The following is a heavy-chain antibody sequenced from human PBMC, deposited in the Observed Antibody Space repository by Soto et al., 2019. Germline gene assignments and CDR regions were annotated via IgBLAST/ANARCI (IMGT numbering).Heavy chain of an antibody. CDR1: GFTFSNFA. CDR3: VKGNQLLRYYFEY. J-gene: IGHJ4*02. Sequence: GGSLRLSCSASGFTFSNFAMHWVRQAPGKGPEYVSGITSNGDNTYHADSVQGRFTISRDNSKSTLYLQMTSLRVEDTAVYYCVKGNQLLRYYFEYWGRGALVTVS. CDR2: ITSNGDNT. V-gene: IGHV3-64D*06. D-gene: IGHD2-2*01.